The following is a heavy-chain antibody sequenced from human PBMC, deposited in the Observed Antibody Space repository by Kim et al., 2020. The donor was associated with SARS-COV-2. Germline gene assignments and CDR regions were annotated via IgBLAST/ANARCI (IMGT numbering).Heavy chain of an antibody. CDR1: EYTSNSYD. CDR3: ARGPPNWGFDY. V-gene: IGHV1-8*01. CDR2: MSPNSGDT. Sequence: ASVKVSCKASEYTSNSYDINWVRQAAGQGLEWMGWMSPNSGDTGYAQKFQGRVTMTRNTSISTAYMEVNSLRSEDTAVYYCARGPPNWGFDYWGQGTLVTVSS. J-gene: IGHJ4*02. D-gene: IGHD7-27*01.